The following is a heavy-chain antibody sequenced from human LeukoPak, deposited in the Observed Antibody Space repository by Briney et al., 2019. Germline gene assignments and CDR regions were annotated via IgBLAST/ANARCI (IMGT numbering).Heavy chain of an antibody. J-gene: IGHJ4*02. Sequence: SETLSLTCAVYGGSFSGYYWSWIRQPPGKGLEWIGEINHSGSTNYNPSLKSRVTISVDKSKNQFSLKLTSVTAADTALYYCARAFRESFFDYWGQGTLVTVSS. V-gene: IGHV4-34*01. CDR1: GGSFSGYY. CDR3: ARAFRESFFDY. CDR2: INHSGST.